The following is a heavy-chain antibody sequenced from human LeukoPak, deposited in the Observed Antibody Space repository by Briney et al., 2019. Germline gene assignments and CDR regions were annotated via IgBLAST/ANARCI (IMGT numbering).Heavy chain of an antibody. V-gene: IGHV3-53*01. CDR3: ARLRSGWFNY. D-gene: IGHD6-19*01. CDR2: IYSGGST. Sequence: PGGSLRLSCAASGFTFSSYSMNWVRQAPGKGLEWVSVIYSGGSTYYADSVKGRFTISRDNSKNTLYLQMNSLRAEDTAVYYCARLRSGWFNYWGQGTLVTVSS. CDR1: GFTFSSYS. J-gene: IGHJ4*02.